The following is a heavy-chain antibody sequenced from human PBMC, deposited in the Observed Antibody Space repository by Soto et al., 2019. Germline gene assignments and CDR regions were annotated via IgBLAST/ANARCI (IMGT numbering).Heavy chain of an antibody. V-gene: IGHV1-69*01. Sequence: QVQLVQSGAEVKKPGSSVKVSCKASGGTFSSYAISWVRQAPGQGLEWMGGIIPIFGTANYAQKFQGRVTITADESTSTAYMELSSLRSEDTAVYYCALTVVVNATHYYYYYGMDVWGQGTTVTVSS. CDR2: IIPIFGTA. J-gene: IGHJ6*02. D-gene: IGHD2-21*01. CDR1: GGTFSSYA. CDR3: ALTVVVNATHYYYYYGMDV.